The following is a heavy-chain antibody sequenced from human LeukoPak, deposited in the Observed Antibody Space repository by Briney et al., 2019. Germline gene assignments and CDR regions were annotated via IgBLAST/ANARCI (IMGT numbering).Heavy chain of an antibody. CDR1: GYTLTELS. V-gene: IGHV1-24*01. CDR2: FDPEDGET. Sequence: GASVKVSCKVSGYTLTELSMHWVRQAPGKGLEWMGGFDPEDGETICAQKFQGRVTMTEDTSTDTAYMELSSLRSEDTAVYYCATGYYDSSGYVPNWFDPWGQGTLVTVSS. CDR3: ATGYYDSSGYVPNWFDP. J-gene: IGHJ5*02. D-gene: IGHD3-22*01.